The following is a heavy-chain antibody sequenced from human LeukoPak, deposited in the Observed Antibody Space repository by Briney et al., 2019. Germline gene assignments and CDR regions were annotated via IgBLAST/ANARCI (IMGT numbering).Heavy chain of an antibody. V-gene: IGHV3-49*04. Sequence: QPGRSLRLSCIASGFTFGDHAMSWVRQAPGMGLEWVGFIRSKAYGGTTEYAASVKGRFTISRDDSKSIAYLQMNSLNTEDTALYFCTRGPKPLGLYSGMDVGAKGPTVFVSS. CDR1: GFTFGDHA. CDR2: IRSKAYGGTT. CDR3: TRGPKPLGLYSGMDV. J-gene: IGHJ6*04.